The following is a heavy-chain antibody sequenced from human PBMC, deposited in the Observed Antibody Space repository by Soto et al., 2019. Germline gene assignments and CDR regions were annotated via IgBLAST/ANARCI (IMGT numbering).Heavy chain of an antibody. Sequence: ASVKVSCKASGYTFTGYYMHWVRQAPGQGLEWMGWINPNSGGTNYAQKFQGWVTMTRDTSISTAYMELGRLRSDDTAVYYCARGGMVYGLYYMDVWGKGTTVTVSS. J-gene: IGHJ6*03. CDR1: GYTFTGYY. V-gene: IGHV1-2*04. D-gene: IGHD2-8*01. CDR2: INPNSGGT. CDR3: ARGGMVYGLYYMDV.